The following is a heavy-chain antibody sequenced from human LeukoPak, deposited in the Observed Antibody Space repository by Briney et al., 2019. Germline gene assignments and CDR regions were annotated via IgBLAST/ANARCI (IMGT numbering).Heavy chain of an antibody. J-gene: IGHJ5*02. CDR1: GGTFSSYA. V-gene: IGHV1-69*05. CDR2: IIPNFGTA. CDR3: ASSSTSSIRFNWFDP. Sequence: GASVKVSCKASGGTFSSYAISWVRQAPGQGLEWMGGIIPNFGTANYAQKFQGRVTITTDESTSTAYMELSSLRSEDTAVYYCASSSTSSIRFNWFDPWGQGTLVTVSS. D-gene: IGHD2-2*01.